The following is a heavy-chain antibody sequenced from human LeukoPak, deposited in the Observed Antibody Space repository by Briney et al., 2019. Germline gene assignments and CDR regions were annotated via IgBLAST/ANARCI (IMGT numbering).Heavy chain of an antibody. V-gene: IGHV7-4-1*02. CDR2: INTNTGNP. CDR3: ARDRSDSSSWYFGY. Sequence: ASVKVSCKASGYTFTSYAMNWVRQAPGQGLEWMGWINTNTGNPTYAQGFTGRFVFSLDASVSTAYLQISSLKAEDTAVYYWARDRSDSSSWYFGYWGQGTLVTVSS. D-gene: IGHD6-13*01. CDR1: GYTFTSYA. J-gene: IGHJ4*02.